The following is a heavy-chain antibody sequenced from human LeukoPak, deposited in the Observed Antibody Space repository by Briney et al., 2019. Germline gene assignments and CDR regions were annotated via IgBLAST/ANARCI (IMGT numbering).Heavy chain of an antibody. V-gene: IGHV1-18*01. D-gene: IGHD3-10*01. CDR2: ISAYNGNT. J-gene: IGHJ4*02. CDR3: ARLWFGDSGTSSPIDY. Sequence: GASVKVSCKASGYTFTSYGISWVRQAPGQGLEWMGWISAYNGNTNYAQKLQGRVTMTTDTSTSTAYMELSSLRSEDTAVYYCARLWFGDSGTSSPIDYWGQGTLVTVSS. CDR1: GYTFTSYG.